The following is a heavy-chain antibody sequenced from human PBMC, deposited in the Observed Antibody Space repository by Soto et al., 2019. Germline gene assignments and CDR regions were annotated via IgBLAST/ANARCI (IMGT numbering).Heavy chain of an antibody. Sequence: QVQLVQSGAEVKTPGCSVEVSCKASGGIFSSFSITWVRQVPGHGLEWMGGIIPMTGTPNYAEKFQGRLTLTADASTRTAYLVLSSLKSEDTAVYYCARGPILPGATSWLDPWGQGTVVIVSS. CDR3: ARGPILPGATSWLDP. V-gene: IGHV1-69*01. D-gene: IGHD2-2*01. J-gene: IGHJ5*02. CDR1: GGIFSSFS. CDR2: IIPMTGTP.